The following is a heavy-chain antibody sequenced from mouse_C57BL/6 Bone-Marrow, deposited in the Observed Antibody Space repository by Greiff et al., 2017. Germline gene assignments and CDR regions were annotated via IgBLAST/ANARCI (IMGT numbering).Heavy chain of an antibody. CDR3: AREGGLRRRYYAMDY. J-gene: IGHJ4*01. CDR2: IYPGSGST. Sequence: QVQLKQPGAELVKPGASVKMSCKASGYTFTSYWITWVKQRPGQGLEWIGDIYPGSGSTNYNEKFKSKATLTVDTSSSTAYMQLSSLTSEDSAVYYCAREGGLRRRYYAMDYWGQGTSVTVSS. V-gene: IGHV1-55*01. CDR1: GYTFTSYW. D-gene: IGHD2-4*01.